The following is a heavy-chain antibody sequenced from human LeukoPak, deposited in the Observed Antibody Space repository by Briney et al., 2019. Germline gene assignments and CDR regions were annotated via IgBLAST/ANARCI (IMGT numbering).Heavy chain of an antibody. Sequence: SETLSLTCTVSGGSINTTTYYWGWIRQPPGKGLEWIGSIYYSGSTYYKSSLKSRVTISVDTSKNHFSLKLRSVSAADTAVYYCARGRQWLGHAVDYWGQGTLVTVSS. V-gene: IGHV4-39*02. CDR1: GGSINTTTYY. CDR3: ARGRQWLGHAVDY. CDR2: IYYSGST. D-gene: IGHD6-19*01. J-gene: IGHJ4*02.